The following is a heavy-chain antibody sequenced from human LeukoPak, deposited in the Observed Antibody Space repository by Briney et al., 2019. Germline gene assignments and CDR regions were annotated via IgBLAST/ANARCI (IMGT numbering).Heavy chain of an antibody. Sequence: SETLSLTCTVSGGSISSSSYYWGWIRQPPGKGLDWIGSFYYSGNTNYNPSLRSRVTISVDTSKNQFSLKLSSVTAADTAVYYCARGYYYDSSGYTYFYAMDVWGQGTTVTVSS. CDR2: FYYSGNT. V-gene: IGHV4-39*01. D-gene: IGHD3-22*01. J-gene: IGHJ6*02. CDR3: ARGYYYDSSGYTYFYAMDV. CDR1: GGSISSSSYY.